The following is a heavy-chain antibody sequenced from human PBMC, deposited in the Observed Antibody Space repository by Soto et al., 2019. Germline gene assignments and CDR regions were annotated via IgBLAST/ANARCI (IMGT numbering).Heavy chain of an antibody. CDR1: GFTFSNYG. CDR3: AKDRAFYSGYENGDCCGGIDP. CDR2: ISYDGSNK. Sequence: GGSLRLSCAASGFTFSNYGMHWVRQAPGKGLEWVAVISYDGSNKYYADSVKGRFTISRDNSKNTLYLQMNSLRAEDTAVYYCAKDRAFYSGYENGDCCGGIDPWGQGTLVTVSS. J-gene: IGHJ5*02. V-gene: IGHV3-30*18. D-gene: IGHD5-12*01.